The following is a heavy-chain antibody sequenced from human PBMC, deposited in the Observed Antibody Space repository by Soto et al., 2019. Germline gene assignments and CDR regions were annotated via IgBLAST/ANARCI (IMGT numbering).Heavy chain of an antibody. V-gene: IGHV3-7*01. CDR1: GFTFSSYW. J-gene: IGHJ4*02. D-gene: IGHD6-19*01. CDR3: ASWLKTSGWYVLLEGSFDY. Sequence: EVPLVESGGGLVQPGGSLRLSCAASGFTFSSYWMTWVRQAPGKGLEWVANIKQDGSAKYYVDSVKGRFTISRDNAKNSLYLQMNSLRAEVTAVYYCASWLKTSGWYVLLEGSFDYWGQGTLVTVSS. CDR2: IKQDGSAK.